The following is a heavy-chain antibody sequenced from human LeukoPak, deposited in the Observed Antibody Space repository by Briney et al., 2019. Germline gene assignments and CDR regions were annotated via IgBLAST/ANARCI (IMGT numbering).Heavy chain of an antibody. Sequence: ASVKVSCKASGYTFTSYGISWVRQAPGQGLEWMGWISAYNGNTNYAQKLQGRVTMTTDTSTSTAYMELRSLGSDDTAVYYCAKDPIAARRGDWFDPWGQGTLVTVSS. D-gene: IGHD6-6*01. CDR1: GYTFTSYG. CDR2: ISAYNGNT. V-gene: IGHV1-18*01. J-gene: IGHJ5*02. CDR3: AKDPIAARRGDWFDP.